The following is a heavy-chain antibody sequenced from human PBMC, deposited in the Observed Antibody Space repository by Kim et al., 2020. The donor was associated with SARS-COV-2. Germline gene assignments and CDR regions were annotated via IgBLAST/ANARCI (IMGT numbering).Heavy chain of an antibody. J-gene: IGHJ4*02. CDR3: ARLRGYCSSTSCSTSDY. V-gene: IGHV3-7*03. D-gene: IGHD2-2*01. Sequence: GGSLRLSCAASGFTFSSYWMSWVRQAPGKGLEWVANIKQDGSEKYYVDSVKGRFTISRDNAKNSLYLQMNSLRAEDTAVYYCARLRGYCSSTSCSTSDYWGQGTLVTVSS. CDR1: GFTFSSYW. CDR2: IKQDGSEK.